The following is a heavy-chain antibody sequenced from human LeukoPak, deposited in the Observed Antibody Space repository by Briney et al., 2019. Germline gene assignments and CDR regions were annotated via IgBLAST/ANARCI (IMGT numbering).Heavy chain of an antibody. J-gene: IGHJ4*02. Sequence: PSETLSLTCAAYGGSFSGYYWSWIRQPPGKGLEWIGAIYYSGSTYYNPSLKSRVTISIDTSKNQFSLKLYSVTAADTAVYYCAREGGSYYGGLDYWGQGTLVTVSS. CDR3: AREGGSYYGGLDY. CDR1: GGSFSGYY. D-gene: IGHD2-21*02. V-gene: IGHV4-34*01. CDR2: IYYSGST.